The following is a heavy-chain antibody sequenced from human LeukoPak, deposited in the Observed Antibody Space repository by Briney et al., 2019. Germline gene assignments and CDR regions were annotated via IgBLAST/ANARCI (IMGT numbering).Heavy chain of an antibody. CDR3: ARDRSYGSFDY. D-gene: IGHD5-18*01. CDR1: GFTFSSYG. V-gene: IGHV3-30*03. J-gene: IGHJ4*02. CDR2: ISYDGSNK. Sequence: PGGSLRLSCAASGFTFSSYGMHWVRQAPGKGLEWVAVISYDGSNKYYADSVKGRFTISRDNARNALYLQMNSLTAEDTALYHCARDRSYGSFDYWGQGTLVTVSS.